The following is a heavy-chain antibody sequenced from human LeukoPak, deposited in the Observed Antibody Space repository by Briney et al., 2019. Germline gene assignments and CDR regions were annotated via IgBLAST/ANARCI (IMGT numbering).Heavy chain of an antibody. J-gene: IGHJ4*02. CDR1: GFTFSSYA. Sequence: GGSLRLSCAASGFTFSSYAMSWVRQAPGKGLEWVSAISGSGGSTYYADSVKGRFTISRDNSKNTLYLQMNSLRAEDTAVYYCAKDRMLGSGSYPYYFDYWGQGTLVTVSS. D-gene: IGHD3-10*01. V-gene: IGHV3-23*01. CDR3: AKDRMLGSGSYPYYFDY. CDR2: ISGSGGST.